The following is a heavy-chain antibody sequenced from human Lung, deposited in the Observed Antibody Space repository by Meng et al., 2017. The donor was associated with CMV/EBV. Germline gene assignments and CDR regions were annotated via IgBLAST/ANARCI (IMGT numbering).Heavy chain of an antibody. Sequence: QVHLLRSGPEVKKPGASVTVSCKASGYTFGSYGICWVRQAPGQGLEWMGWFVNYVDTYPAPKFQGRVTMTTDTHTNTAFMELRSLTSDDTAVYYCASGTPGRSYCDYWGQGTLVTVSS. J-gene: IGHJ4*02. V-gene: IGHV1-18*01. CDR3: ASGTPGRSYCDY. CDR1: GYTFGSYG. CDR2: FVNYVDT. D-gene: IGHD2-15*01.